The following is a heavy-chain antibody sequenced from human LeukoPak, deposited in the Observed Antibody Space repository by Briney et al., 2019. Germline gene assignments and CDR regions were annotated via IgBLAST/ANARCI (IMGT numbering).Heavy chain of an antibody. CDR1: GGSISSSSYY. CDR2: IYYSGST. V-gene: IGHV4-39*01. Sequence: PSETLSLTCTVSGGSISSSSYYWGWIRQPPGKGLEWIGSIYYSGSTYYNPSLKSRVTISVDTSKNQFSLKLSSVTAADTAVYYCARNLGSYYTYYYYMDVWGKGTTVTISS. CDR3: ARNLGSYYTYYYYMDV. D-gene: IGHD1-26*01. J-gene: IGHJ6*03.